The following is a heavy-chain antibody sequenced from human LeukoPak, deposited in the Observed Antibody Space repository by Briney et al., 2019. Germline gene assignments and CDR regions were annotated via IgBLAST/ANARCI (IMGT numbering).Heavy chain of an antibody. V-gene: IGHV3-23*01. Sequence: QPGGSLRLSCAASGFTFSSYGMSWVRQAPGKGLEWVSGIGYTGDSTFYADSVKGRFTVSRDSSKNTLFLHMNSLRAEDTALYYCAKSPTVDAAFDIWGQGTMVTVSS. CDR1: GFTFSSYG. CDR3: AKSPTVDAAFDI. D-gene: IGHD4-23*01. CDR2: IGYTGDST. J-gene: IGHJ3*02.